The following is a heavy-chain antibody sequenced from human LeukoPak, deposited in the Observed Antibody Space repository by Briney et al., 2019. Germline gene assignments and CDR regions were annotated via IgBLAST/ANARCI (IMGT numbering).Heavy chain of an antibody. CDR1: GFSFSTYA. J-gene: IGHJ4*02. D-gene: IGHD3-10*01. CDR3: ASGTYRLGDY. V-gene: IGHV3-23*01. Sequence: PGGSLRLSCAASGFSFSTYAMSWVRQAPGKGLEWISGISSSSTDTHYAESVKGRFRVSRDNSKTTLHLQMNSLRAEDTAVYYCASGTYRLGDYWGQGVLVAVSS. CDR2: ISSSSTDT.